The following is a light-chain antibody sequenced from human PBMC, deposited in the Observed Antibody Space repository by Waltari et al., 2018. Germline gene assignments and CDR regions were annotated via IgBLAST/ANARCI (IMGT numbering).Light chain of an antibody. CDR2: EVS. J-gene: IGLJ1*01. CDR1: SSDVGGYNS. Sequence: QSALTQPPSASGPLGQSLTISCTGTSSDVGGYNSLSWYQHHPGKAPKLTIYEVSKRPSGVSDRFSGSKSGNTASLTVSGLQAEDEADYYCSSYAGSNNPPYVFGTGTKVTVL. CDR3: SSYAGSNNPPYV. V-gene: IGLV2-8*01.